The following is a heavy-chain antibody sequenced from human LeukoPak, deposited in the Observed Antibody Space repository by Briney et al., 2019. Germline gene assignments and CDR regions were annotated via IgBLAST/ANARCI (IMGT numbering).Heavy chain of an antibody. CDR1: GYTFTGYY. J-gene: IGHJ3*01. CDR3: ARAEYPQLNDAFDF. CDR2: INPNTGAT. Sequence: GASVKVSCKASGYTFTGYYMHWVRQAPGQGLEWMGWINPNTGATNYAQNFPGRVTMTRDTSITTAYMTLNRLTSDDTAVYYCARAEYPQLNDAFDFWGQGTMVTVSS. D-gene: IGHD2-2*01. V-gene: IGHV1-2*02.